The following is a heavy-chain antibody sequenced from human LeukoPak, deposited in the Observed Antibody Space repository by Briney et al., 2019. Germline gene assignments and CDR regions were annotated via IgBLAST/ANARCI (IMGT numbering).Heavy chain of an antibody. CDR2: IIPIFGTA. Sequence: ASVKVSCKASGGTFSSYAISWVRQAPGQGLEWMGGIIPIFGTANYAQKFQGRVTITADESTSTAYMELSSLRSEDTAVYYCARDMGPYGSGSFDYWGQGTLVTVSS. CDR3: ARDMGPYGSGSFDY. J-gene: IGHJ4*02. CDR1: GGTFSSYA. D-gene: IGHD3-10*01. V-gene: IGHV1-69*13.